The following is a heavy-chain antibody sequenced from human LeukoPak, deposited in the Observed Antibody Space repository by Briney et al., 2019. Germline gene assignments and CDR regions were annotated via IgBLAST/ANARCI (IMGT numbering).Heavy chain of an antibody. CDR3: ARDTHRTSDAFDI. Sequence: ASVKVSCKASGYTFTGNYMHWVRQAPGQGLEWMGWINPNSGGTNYAEKLQGRVTMTTDTSTSTVYMELRSLRSADTAVYYCARDTHRTSDAFDIWGQGTMVTVSS. CDR2: INPNSGGT. V-gene: IGHV1-2*02. J-gene: IGHJ3*02. CDR1: GYTFTGNY.